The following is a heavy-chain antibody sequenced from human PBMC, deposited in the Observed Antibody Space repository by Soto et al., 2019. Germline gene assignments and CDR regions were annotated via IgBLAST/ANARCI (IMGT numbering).Heavy chain of an antibody. V-gene: IGHV3-30-3*01. CDR2: ISYDGSNK. CDR3: ARDLGIVATLQD. J-gene: IGHJ1*01. D-gene: IGHD5-12*01. CDR1: GFTFSSYA. Sequence: ESGGGVVQPGRSLRLSCAASGFTFSSYAMHWVRQAPGKGLEWVAVISYDGSNKYYADSVKGRFTISRDNSKSTLYLQMNSLRAEDTAVYYCARDLGIVATLQDWGQGTLVTVSS.